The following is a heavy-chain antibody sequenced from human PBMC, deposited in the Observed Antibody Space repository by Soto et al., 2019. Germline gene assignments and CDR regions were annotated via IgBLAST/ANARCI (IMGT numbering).Heavy chain of an antibody. CDR3: ARAGIAVAGDFDY. J-gene: IGHJ4*02. V-gene: IGHV3-33*01. Sequence: LRLSCAASGFTFSSYGMHWVRQAPGKGLEWVAVIWYDGSNKYYADSVKGRFTISRDNSKNTLYLQMNSLRAEDTAVYYCARAGIAVAGDFDYWGQGTLVTVSS. CDR2: IWYDGSNK. CDR1: GFTFSSYG. D-gene: IGHD6-19*01.